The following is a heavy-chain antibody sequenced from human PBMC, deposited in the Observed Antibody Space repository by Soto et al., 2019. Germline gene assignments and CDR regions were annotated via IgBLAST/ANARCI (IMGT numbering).Heavy chain of an antibody. Sequence: QLQLQESGPGLVKPSETLSLTCTVSGCSISSSSYYWGWIRQPPGKGLEWIGSIYYSGSTFYNPSLKSRVTRSVDTSKNQFSLKLSSVTAAEAAGYYCASSGWWYFDYWGQGTLVTVSS. D-gene: IGHD6-19*01. CDR1: GCSISSSSYY. CDR3: ASSGWWYFDY. CDR2: IYYSGST. V-gene: IGHV4-39*01. J-gene: IGHJ4*02.